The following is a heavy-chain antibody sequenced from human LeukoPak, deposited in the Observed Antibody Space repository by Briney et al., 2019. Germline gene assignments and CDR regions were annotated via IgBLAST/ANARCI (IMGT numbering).Heavy chain of an antibody. CDR1: GFTFSSYG. CDR2: ISGSGGST. J-gene: IGHJ4*02. CDR3: AKVRGARGSGWSFDY. V-gene: IGHV3-23*01. Sequence: GGSLRLSCAASGFTFSSYGMSWVRQAPGKGLEWVSAISGSGGSTYYADSVKGRFTISRDNSKNTLYLQMNSLRAEDTAVYYCAKVRGARGSGWSFDYWGQGTLVTVSS. D-gene: IGHD6-19*01.